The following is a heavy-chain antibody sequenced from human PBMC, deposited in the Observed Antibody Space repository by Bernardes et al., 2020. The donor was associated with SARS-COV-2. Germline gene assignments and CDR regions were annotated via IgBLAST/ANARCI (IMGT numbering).Heavy chain of an antibody. V-gene: IGHV1-2*02. J-gene: IGHJ3*01. D-gene: IGHD2-2*01. CDR2: INPDSGDT. CDR1: GYTFTDYY. Sequence: ASVKVSCKASGYTFTDYYIHWVRQAPGQGLDWMGWINPDSGDTTYAQRFQGRVTLTRDTSISTAYMELSSLRSDDTAIYFCAREFTNIYNVWGPGTMVTVSS. CDR3: AREFTNIYNV.